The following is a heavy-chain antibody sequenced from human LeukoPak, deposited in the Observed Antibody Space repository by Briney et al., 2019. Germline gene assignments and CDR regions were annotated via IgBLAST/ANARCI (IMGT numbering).Heavy chain of an antibody. CDR3: ARGSRRLWFGEPPRGYFDY. CDR2: INPNSGGT. D-gene: IGHD3-10*01. CDR1: GYTFTGYY. J-gene: IGHJ4*02. V-gene: IGHV1-2*02. Sequence: ASVKVSCKASGYTFTGYYMHWVRQAPGQGLEWMGWINPNSGGTNYAQKFQGRVTMTRDTSISTAYMELSRLRSDDTAVYYCARGSRRLWFGEPPRGYFDYWGQGTLVTVSS.